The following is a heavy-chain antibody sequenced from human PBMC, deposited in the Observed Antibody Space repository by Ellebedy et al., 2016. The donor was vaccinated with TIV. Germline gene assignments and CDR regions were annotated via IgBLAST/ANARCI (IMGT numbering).Heavy chain of an antibody. CDR2: ISYSASA. Sequence: MPSETLSPTCSVSGDSISNYSWSWIRKPPGKGLDWIAYISYSASADYNPSLKIRVTISMNTSKNQFSLKLSSVTAADTAVYYCARRREDYIWGNYRSYYYYGMDVWGQGTTVTVSS. D-gene: IGHD3-16*02. V-gene: IGHV4-59*08. J-gene: IGHJ6*02. CDR3: ARRREDYIWGNYRSYYYYGMDV. CDR1: GDSISNYS.